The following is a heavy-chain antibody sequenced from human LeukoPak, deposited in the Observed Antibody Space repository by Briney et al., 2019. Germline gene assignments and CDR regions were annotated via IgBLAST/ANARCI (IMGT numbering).Heavy chain of an antibody. D-gene: IGHD1-26*01. Sequence: GGSLRLSCAASGFTFSSYWMSWVRQAPGKGLEWVAVISYDGSNKYYADSVKGRFTISRDNSKNTLYLQMNSLRAEDTAVYYCAREAGVGVFDYWGQGTLVTVSS. J-gene: IGHJ4*02. CDR2: ISYDGSNK. V-gene: IGHV3-30-3*01. CDR3: AREAGVGVFDY. CDR1: GFTFSSYW.